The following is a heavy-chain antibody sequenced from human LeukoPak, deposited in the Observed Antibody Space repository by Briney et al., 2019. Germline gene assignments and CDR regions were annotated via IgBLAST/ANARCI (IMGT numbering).Heavy chain of an antibody. Sequence: SETLSLTCTISGGSVSDYYWSWIRQSPGKGLEWVGYIYHTGSTSYSPSLKSRLTISADTSQNQYSLKLSSVTAADTAVYYCASRKLGNDYWGQGTLVTVSS. CDR3: ASRKLGNDY. V-gene: IGHV4-59*02. CDR2: IYHTGST. CDR1: GGSVSDYY. J-gene: IGHJ4*02. D-gene: IGHD7-27*01.